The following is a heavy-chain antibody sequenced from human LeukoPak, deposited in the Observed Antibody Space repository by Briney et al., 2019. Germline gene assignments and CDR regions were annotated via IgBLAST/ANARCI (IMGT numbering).Heavy chain of an antibody. CDR3: AREGDGSRYYFDY. CDR1: GFSFSNYY. V-gene: IGHV3-48*04. J-gene: IGHJ4*02. CDR2: INGRGGII. Sequence: GGSLRLSCKASGFSFSNYYMNWVRQAPGKGLEWLSHINGRGGIINYADPVKGRFTISRDNARNSLDLHMSSLGAEDTAVYYCAREGDGSRYYFDYWGQGILVTVSS. D-gene: IGHD2-21*01.